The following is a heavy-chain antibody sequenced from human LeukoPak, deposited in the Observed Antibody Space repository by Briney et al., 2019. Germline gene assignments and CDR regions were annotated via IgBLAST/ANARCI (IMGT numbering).Heavy chain of an antibody. CDR1: GFTFSTYR. CDR3: VRETHDPRDF. Sequence: NPGGSLRLSCAASGFTFSTYRMNWVRQAPGKGLEWVSSIHSSSSKIYYADSVKGRFTISRDNAKNSLFLQMTGLRAEDTAVYYCVRETHDPRDFWGQGTLVTVSS. CDR2: IHSSSSKI. J-gene: IGHJ4*02. V-gene: IGHV3-21*01.